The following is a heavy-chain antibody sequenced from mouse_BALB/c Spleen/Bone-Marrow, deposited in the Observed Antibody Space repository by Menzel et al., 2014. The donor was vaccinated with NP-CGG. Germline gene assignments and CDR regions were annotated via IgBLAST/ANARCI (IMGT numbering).Heavy chain of an antibody. CDR2: IYPGDFNT. V-gene: IGHV1S56*01. CDR3: ARKSQRAYDSMNY. CDR1: GYTFTSYY. D-gene: IGHD2-4*01. J-gene: IGHJ4*01. Sequence: VMLVESGPELVKPGASVRIFCRASGYTFTSYYIHWVRQRPGQGLEWIGWIYPGDFNTKFNEKFKGKATLTADKSSSTASMQLSSLTSEDSAVYFCARKSQRAYDSMNYWGQGTSVTVSS.